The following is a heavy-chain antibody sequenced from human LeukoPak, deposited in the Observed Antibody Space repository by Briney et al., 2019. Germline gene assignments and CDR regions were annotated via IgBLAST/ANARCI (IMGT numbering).Heavy chain of an antibody. Sequence: GGSLRLSCAASGFTFSRYWMHWVRQAPGKGLVWVSRIASDGSSTSYADSVKGRFTVSRDNAKNTLYLQMNSLRAEDTAIYYCARVEVTAAATKPDYWGQGTLVTVSS. V-gene: IGHV3-74*01. D-gene: IGHD6-13*01. J-gene: IGHJ4*02. CDR1: GFTFSRYW. CDR2: IASDGSST. CDR3: ARVEVTAAATKPDY.